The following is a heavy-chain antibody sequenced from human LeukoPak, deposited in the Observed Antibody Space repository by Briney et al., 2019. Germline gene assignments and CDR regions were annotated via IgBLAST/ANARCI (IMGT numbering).Heavy chain of an antibody. J-gene: IGHJ4*02. D-gene: IGHD3-9*01. CDR2: IIPIFGTA. Sequence: ASVKVSCKASGGTFSSYAISWVRQAPGQGLEWMGRIIPIFGTANYAQKFQGRVTITTDESTSTAYMELSSLRSEDTAVYYCAKDEAILTGYYFFGTHGLFDYWGQGTLVTVSS. CDR3: AKDEAILTGYYFFGTHGLFDY. CDR1: GGTFSSYA. V-gene: IGHV1-69*05.